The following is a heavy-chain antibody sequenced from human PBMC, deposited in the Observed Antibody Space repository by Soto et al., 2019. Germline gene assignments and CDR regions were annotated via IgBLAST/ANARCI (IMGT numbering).Heavy chain of an antibody. V-gene: IGHV1-8*01. J-gene: IGHJ5*02. D-gene: IGHD1-20*01. CDR2: MNPNSGNT. CDR1: GYTFTSYD. CDR3: ARARYNWNRKRPGSFDP. Sequence: ASVKVSCKASGYTFTSYDINWVRQATGQGFEWMGWMNPNSGNTGYAQKFQGRVTMTRNTSISTAYMELSSLRSEDTAVYYCARARYNWNRKRPGSFDPWGQGTLVTLSS.